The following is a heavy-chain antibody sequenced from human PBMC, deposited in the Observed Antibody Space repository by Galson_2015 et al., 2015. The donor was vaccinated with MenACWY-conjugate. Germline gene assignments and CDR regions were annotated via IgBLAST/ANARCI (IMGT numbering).Heavy chain of an antibody. CDR1: GASVSSDSFY. CDR2: ISYSGST. D-gene: IGHD6-25*01. J-gene: IGHJ5*02. V-gene: IGHV4-61*01. CDR3: ASQQPLIWRDP. Sequence: SETLSLTCTVSGASVSSDSFYWSWIRQPPGKGLEWIGYISYSGSTKYNPSLKSRVTISVDTSKNQFSLKLSSVTTADTAVYYCASQQPLIWRDPGRQEPLATVSS.